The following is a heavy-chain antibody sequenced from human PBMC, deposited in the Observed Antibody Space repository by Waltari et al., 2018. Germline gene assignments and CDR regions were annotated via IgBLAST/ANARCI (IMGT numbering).Heavy chain of an antibody. Sequence: QVQLVQSGAEVKKPGSSVKVSCKASGGTFSSYAISWVRQAPGQGLEWMGRIIPIVGTANYAQKFHGRGTITADKSTSKDYMELSSLRSEDTAVYYCARGLGYSSGYNWFDPWGQGTLVTVSS. V-gene: IGHV1-69*08. J-gene: IGHJ5*02. D-gene: IGHD6-19*01. CDR2: IIPIVGTA. CDR1: GGTFSSYA. CDR3: ARGLGYSSGYNWFDP.